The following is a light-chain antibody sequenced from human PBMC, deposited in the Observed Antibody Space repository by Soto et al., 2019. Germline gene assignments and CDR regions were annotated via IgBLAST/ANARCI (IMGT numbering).Light chain of an antibody. J-gene: IGKJ1*01. Sequence: DIQMTQSPSTLCASVGDRVTITCRASQSISNWLAWYQQKPGKAPKLLIFKASTLESGVPSRFSGSGSGTEFTLNISSLQPDDFATYHCQQYDTYPRTFGQGTKVDIK. CDR1: QSISNW. V-gene: IGKV1-5*03. CDR3: QQYDTYPRT. CDR2: KAS.